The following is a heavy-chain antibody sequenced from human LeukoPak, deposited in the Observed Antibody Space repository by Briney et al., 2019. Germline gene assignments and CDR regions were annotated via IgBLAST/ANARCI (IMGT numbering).Heavy chain of an antibody. CDR2: IGSSVSLI. CDR1: GFTFRNYE. Sequence: GGSLRLSCAASGFTFRNYEMNCVRQAPGKWLEWVSYIGSSVSLIYYADSVKGRFTISRENAENSLYLRMNSLRGDDTAVYFCAREGPYNTFDYWGQGALVTVSS. J-gene: IGHJ4*02. CDR3: AREGPYNTFDY. V-gene: IGHV3-48*03. D-gene: IGHD5-24*01.